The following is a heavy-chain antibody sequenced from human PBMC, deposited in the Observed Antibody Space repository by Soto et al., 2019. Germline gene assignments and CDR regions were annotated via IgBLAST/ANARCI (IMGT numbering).Heavy chain of an antibody. J-gene: IGHJ3*02. V-gene: IGHV4-30-4*01. CDR1: GGSISSGDYY. CDR3: ASTGGLQTGAFDI. Sequence: PSETLSLTCTVSGGSISSGDYYWIWIRQPPGKGLEWIGYIYYSGSTYYNPSLKSRVTISVDTSKNQFSLKLSSVTAADTAVYYCASTGGLQTGAFDIWGQGTMVTVSS. CDR2: IYYSGST. D-gene: IGHD7-27*01.